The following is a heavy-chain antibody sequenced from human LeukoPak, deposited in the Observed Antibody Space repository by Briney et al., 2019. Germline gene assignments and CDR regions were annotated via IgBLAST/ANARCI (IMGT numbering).Heavy chain of an antibody. CDR1: GGSISSYY. Sequence: SETPSLTCTVSGGSISSYYWSWIRQPPGKGLEWIGYIYYSGSTNYNPSLKSRVTISVDTSKNQFSLKLSSVTAADTAVYYCARRDSSSWYYFDYWGQGTLVTVSS. D-gene: IGHD6-13*01. CDR2: IYYSGST. J-gene: IGHJ4*02. V-gene: IGHV4-59*12. CDR3: ARRDSSSWYYFDY.